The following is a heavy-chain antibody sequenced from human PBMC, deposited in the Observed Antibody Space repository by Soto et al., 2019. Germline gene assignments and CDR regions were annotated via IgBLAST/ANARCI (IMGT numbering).Heavy chain of an antibody. CDR2: IYYSGST. Sequence: QVQLQESGPGLVKPSQTLSLTGTVSGGSISSGGYYWSWIRQHPGKGLEWIGYIYYSGSTYYNPSLKSRVSISVDTSKNQFSLKLSSVTAADTAVYYCARGPIVYDFWSGYDYWGQGTLVTVSS. V-gene: IGHV4-31*03. CDR3: ARGPIVYDFWSGYDY. CDR1: GGSISSGGYY. J-gene: IGHJ4*02. D-gene: IGHD3-3*01.